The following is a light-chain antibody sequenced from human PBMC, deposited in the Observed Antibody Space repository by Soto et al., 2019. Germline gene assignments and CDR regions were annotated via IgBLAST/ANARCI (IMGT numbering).Light chain of an antibody. CDR2: DAS. CDR1: QSISRS. V-gene: IGKV3-20*01. Sequence: EIVLTQSPAILSVSPGERATLSCRASQSISRSLAWYQQKPGQAPRLLISDASTRATGIPDRFSGSGSGTDFTLTISRLEPEDFAVYYCQHYGSSPPGTFGQGTKVDI. J-gene: IGKJ1*01. CDR3: QHYGSSPPGT.